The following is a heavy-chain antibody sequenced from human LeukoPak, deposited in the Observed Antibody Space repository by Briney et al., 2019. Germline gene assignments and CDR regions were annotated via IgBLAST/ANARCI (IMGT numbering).Heavy chain of an antibody. CDR1: GGSISSYY. D-gene: IGHD3-10*01. J-gene: IGHJ4*02. V-gene: IGHV4-30-4*08. CDR2: IYYSGST. Sequence: SETLSLTCTVSGGSISSYYWSWIRQPPGKGLEWIGYIYYSGSTYYNPSLKSRVTISVDTSKNQFSLKLSSVTAADTAVYYCARVKAHYYGSGSYYEHDYWGQGTLVTVSS. CDR3: ARVKAHYYGSGSYYEHDY.